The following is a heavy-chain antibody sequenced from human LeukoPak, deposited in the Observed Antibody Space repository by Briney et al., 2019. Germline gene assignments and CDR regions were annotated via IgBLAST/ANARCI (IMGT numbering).Heavy chain of an antibody. D-gene: IGHD6-6*01. J-gene: IGHJ6*02. Sequence: SQTLSLTCAISGDTVSSNTAAWNWIRQSPSRGLEWLGRTYYRSKWNNDYAVSVQNRITINPDTSRNQFSLQLKSATPEDTAVYYCTRQRSTSTDYYGMDVWGQGTTVTVSS. CDR1: GDTVSSNTAA. CDR3: TRQRSTSTDYYGMDV. V-gene: IGHV6-1*01. CDR2: TYYRSKWNN.